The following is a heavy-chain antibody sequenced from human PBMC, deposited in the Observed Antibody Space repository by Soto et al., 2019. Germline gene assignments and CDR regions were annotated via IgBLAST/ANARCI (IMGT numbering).Heavy chain of an antibody. D-gene: IGHD3-3*01. CDR3: ARGRITIFEVVGLDSPDDGMDV. J-gene: IGHJ6*02. CDR1: GFSFSNYA. V-gene: IGHV3-23*01. Sequence: EVQLLESGGGLVQPGGSLRLSCGASGFSFSNYAMSWVRQAPGKGPEWLSGVTGSGAGTYYADSVKGRFSISRDNSKNTVYLQMRSLRGDDTAVYYCARGRITIFEVVGLDSPDDGMDVWGRGTTVTVSS. CDR2: VTGSGAGT.